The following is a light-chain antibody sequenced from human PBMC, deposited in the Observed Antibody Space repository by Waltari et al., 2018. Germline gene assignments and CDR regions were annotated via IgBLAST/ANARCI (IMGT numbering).Light chain of an antibody. J-gene: IGLJ2*01. CDR2: DVN. CDR1: SSDSGGYEY. Sequence: SALTHPDSVSGSPGHAITISCSGISSDSGGYEYVSWYQQHPGKAPKVIIYDVNNRPSGVSNRFSGSKSGSSASLTISGLQAEDEADYYCSSFTSSTTGIFGGGTKVTVL. V-gene: IGLV2-14*03. CDR3: SSFTSSTTGI.